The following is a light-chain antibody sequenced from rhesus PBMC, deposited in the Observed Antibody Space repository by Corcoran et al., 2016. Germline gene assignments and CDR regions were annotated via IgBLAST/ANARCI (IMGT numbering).Light chain of an antibody. CDR3: QQYSSRPWT. CDR2: KAS. Sequence: DIRMTQSPSSLSASVGDTVTITCRASQGISSWLAWYQQKQGKDPKFLIYKASSLQSGVPSRFRGRGYGTDFTLTISSLQSEDFATYYCQQYSSRPWTFGQGTKVEIK. J-gene: IGKJ1*01. V-gene: IGKV1-22*01. CDR1: QGISSW.